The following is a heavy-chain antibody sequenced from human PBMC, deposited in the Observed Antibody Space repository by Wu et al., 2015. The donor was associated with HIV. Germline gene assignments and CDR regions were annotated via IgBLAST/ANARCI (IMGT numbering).Heavy chain of an antibody. J-gene: IGHJ4*02. D-gene: IGHD3-10*01. V-gene: IGHV1-2*02. CDR1: GYTFTDYSY. CDR3: ARGNYGDY. Sequence: QVRLIQSGAEVRKPGASVKVSCKTSGYTFTDYSYIQWVRQAPGQRLEWMGWINPNSGGTNYAEKFQGRVTMTRDTSITTAYMELSRLRSDDTAMYYCARGNYGDYWGQGTLVTVSS. CDR2: INPNSGGT.